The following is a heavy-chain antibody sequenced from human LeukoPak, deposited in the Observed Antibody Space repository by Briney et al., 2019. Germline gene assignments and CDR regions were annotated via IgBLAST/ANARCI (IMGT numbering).Heavy chain of an antibody. CDR1: GGSMSSYY. CDR2: IYYSGST. D-gene: IGHD1-1*01. Sequence: SETLSLTCTVTGGSMSSYYWSWIRQPPGKRLEWIGYIYYSGSTNYNPSLKSPVTISVDTSKNQFSLKLSSVTAADTAVYYCARDLPTRSAFDIWGQGTMVTVSS. CDR3: ARDLPTRSAFDI. V-gene: IGHV4-59*01. J-gene: IGHJ3*02.